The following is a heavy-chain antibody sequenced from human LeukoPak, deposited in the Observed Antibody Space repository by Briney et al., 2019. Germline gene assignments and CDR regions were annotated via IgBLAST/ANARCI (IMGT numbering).Heavy chain of an antibody. D-gene: IGHD5-18*01. Sequence: PGGSLRLSCAASGFTFSRYAMSWVRQAPGSGLEWVSAISGSGGSTYYGDSVKGRFTISRDNSKNTLYLQMNSLRAEDTAVYYCARARGYSYGPFDYWGQGTLVTVSS. CDR1: GFTFSRYA. V-gene: IGHV3-23*01. J-gene: IGHJ4*02. CDR2: ISGSGGST. CDR3: ARARGYSYGPFDY.